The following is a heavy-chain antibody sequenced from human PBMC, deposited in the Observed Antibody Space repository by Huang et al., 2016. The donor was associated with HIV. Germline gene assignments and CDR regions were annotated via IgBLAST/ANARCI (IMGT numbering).Heavy chain of an antibody. J-gene: IGHJ4*02. CDR2: IIPSFGTT. CDR1: GGGSSSYA. V-gene: IGHV1-69*13. Sequence: QVQLVQSGAEVKKPGSSVKLSCQSSGGGSSSYAISWVRQARGQGLEWMGGIIPSFGTTDDAPRCQGRVTITADESTNTAYIELSSLEYDDTALYYCARSGPRWGLATIWTLVYWGQGTLVTVSS. D-gene: IGHD5-12*01. CDR3: ARSGPRWGLATIWTLVY.